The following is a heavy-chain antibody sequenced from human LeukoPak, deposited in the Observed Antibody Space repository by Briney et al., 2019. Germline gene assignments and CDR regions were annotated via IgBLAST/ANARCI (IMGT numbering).Heavy chain of an antibody. V-gene: IGHV4-34*01. J-gene: IGHJ4*02. CDR1: GGSFTAYY. D-gene: IGHD3-16*01. Sequence: PSETLSLTCAVYGGSFTAYYWSVIRQPPGKGLEWIGEINRSGSINYNPSLKSRVTTSVDTSKNQFSLKLSSVTAADTAVYYCAMVVWGSYFDYWGQGTLVTVSS. CDR2: INRSGSI. CDR3: AMVVWGSYFDY.